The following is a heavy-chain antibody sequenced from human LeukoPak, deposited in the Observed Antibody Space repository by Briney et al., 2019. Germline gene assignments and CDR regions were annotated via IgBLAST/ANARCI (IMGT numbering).Heavy chain of an antibody. J-gene: IGHJ4*02. D-gene: IGHD6-19*01. CDR2: INPNSGGT. V-gene: IGHV1-2*02. CDR1: GYTFTGYY. CDR3: ARGSHSSGWNDY. Sequence: ASVKVSCKASGYTFTGYYMHWVRQAPGQGFEWMGWINPNSGGTNYAQKFQGRVTMTRDTSISTAYMELSRLRSDDTAVYYCARGSHSSGWNDYWGQGTLVTVSS.